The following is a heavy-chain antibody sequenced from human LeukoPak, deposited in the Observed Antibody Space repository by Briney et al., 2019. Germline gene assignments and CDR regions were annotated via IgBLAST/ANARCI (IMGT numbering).Heavy chain of an antibody. J-gene: IGHJ4*02. D-gene: IGHD4-17*01. Sequence: PGGSLRLSCAASGFTFSDYYMSWIRQAPGKGPEWVSAISGSGGSTYYADSVKGRFTISRDNSKNTLYLQMNSLRAEDTAVYYCAKGHDYGDLIIDYWGQGTLVTVSS. CDR1: GFTFSDYY. CDR3: AKGHDYGDLIIDY. CDR2: ISGSGGST. V-gene: IGHV3-23*01.